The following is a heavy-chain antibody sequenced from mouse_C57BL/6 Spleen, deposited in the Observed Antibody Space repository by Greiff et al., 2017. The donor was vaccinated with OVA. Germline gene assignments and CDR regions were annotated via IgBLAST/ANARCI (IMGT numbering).Heavy chain of an antibody. Sequence: QVQLKESGPGLVAPSQSLSITCTVSGFSLTSYGVHWVRQPPGKGLEWLVVIWSDGSTTYNSALKSRLSISMDNSKIQVFLKMNSLQTDDTALYYCAGHRNSIYAMDYWGQGTSVTVSS. V-gene: IGHV2-6-1*01. D-gene: IGHD2-10*02. CDR1: GFSLTSYG. CDR2: IWSDGST. CDR3: AGHRNSIYAMDY. J-gene: IGHJ4*01.